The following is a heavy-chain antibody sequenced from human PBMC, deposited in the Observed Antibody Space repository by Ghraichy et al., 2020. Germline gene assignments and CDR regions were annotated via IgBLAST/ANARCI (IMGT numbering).Heavy chain of an antibody. Sequence: GGSLRLSCAGSGFTFSSYWMSWVRQAPGKGLEWVANINEDGSEKYYVDSVRGRFTISRDNAKNSLYLQMNSLRAEDSALYYCTREYYYDRGYTSGYSHPSWGQGTLVTVSS. V-gene: IGHV3-7*04. CDR2: INEDGSEK. D-gene: IGHD3-10*02. CDR3: TREYYYDRGYTSGYSHPS. J-gene: IGHJ5*02. CDR1: GFTFSSYW.